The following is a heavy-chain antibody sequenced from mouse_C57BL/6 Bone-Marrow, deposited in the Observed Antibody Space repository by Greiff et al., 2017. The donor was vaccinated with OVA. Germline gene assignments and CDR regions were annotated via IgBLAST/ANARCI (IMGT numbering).Heavy chain of an antibody. CDR1: GYTFTSYW. Sequence: VQLQQSGAELVRPGTSVKLSCKASGYTFTSYWMHWVKQRPGQGLEWIGVIDPSDSYTNYNQKFKGKATLTVDTSSSTAYMQLSSLTSEDSAVYYCARSTGTGYAMDYWGQGTSVTVSS. J-gene: IGHJ4*01. V-gene: IGHV1-59*01. CDR3: ARSTGTGYAMDY. D-gene: IGHD4-1*02. CDR2: IDPSDSYT.